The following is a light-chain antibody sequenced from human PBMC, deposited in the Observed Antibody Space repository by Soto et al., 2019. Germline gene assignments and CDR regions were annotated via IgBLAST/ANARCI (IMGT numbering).Light chain of an antibody. Sequence: DILMTQSPSSVSASVEDRVTITCRSRQGISSWLAWYQQKPGKAPKLLIYAASSLQSGVPSRLSGSGSGTDFTLTISILQPEDFATYYCQQDKSFPFTFGPGTKVDIK. V-gene: IGKV1-12*01. CDR2: AAS. CDR3: QQDKSFPFT. CDR1: QGISSW. J-gene: IGKJ3*01.